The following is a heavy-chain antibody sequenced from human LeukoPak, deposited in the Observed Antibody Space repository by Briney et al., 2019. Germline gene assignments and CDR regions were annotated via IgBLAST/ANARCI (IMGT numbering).Heavy chain of an antibody. CDR1: GFTFSDYY. D-gene: IGHD3-22*01. CDR2: ISSSSIYT. Sequence: GSLRLSCAASGFTFSDYYMSWIRQAPGKGLEWVSYISSSSIYTNYADSVKGRFTISRDNAKNSLYLQMNSLRAEDTAVYYCARVASSGYHLDYWGQGTLVTVSS. J-gene: IGHJ4*02. V-gene: IGHV3-11*05. CDR3: ARVASSGYHLDY.